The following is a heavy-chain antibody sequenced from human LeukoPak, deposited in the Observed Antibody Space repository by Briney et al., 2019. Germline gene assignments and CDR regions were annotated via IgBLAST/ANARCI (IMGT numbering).Heavy chain of an antibody. CDR1: GFPFTSYA. CDR2: DSANGFDK. J-gene: IGHJ4*02. V-gene: IGHV3-30*04. CDR3: ARDVGVTGIPLDY. D-gene: IGHD1-20*01. Sequence: GGSLRLSCAASGFPFTSYAIHWVRQAPGKWLEWVAIDSANGFDKYYGDSVRARFTISRDNSKNTVYLQMSSLRVEDTALYFCARDVGVTGIPLDYWGPGTLVTVSS.